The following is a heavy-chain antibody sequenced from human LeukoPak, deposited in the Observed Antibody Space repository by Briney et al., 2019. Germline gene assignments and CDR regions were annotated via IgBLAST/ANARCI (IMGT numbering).Heavy chain of an antibody. CDR1: GYTFTSYG. D-gene: IGHD1-1*01. CDR2: ISAYNGNT. CDR3: ARGSNWNDVGDWFDP. J-gene: IGHJ5*02. V-gene: IGHV1-18*01. Sequence: GASVKVSCKASGYTFTSYGISWVRQAPGQGLEWMGWISAYNGNTNYAQKLQGRVTMTTDTSTSTACMELRSLRSDDTAVYYCARGSNWNDVGDWFDPWGQGTLVTASS.